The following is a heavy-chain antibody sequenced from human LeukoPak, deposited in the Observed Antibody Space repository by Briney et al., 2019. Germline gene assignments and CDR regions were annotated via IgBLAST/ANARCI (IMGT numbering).Heavy chain of an antibody. J-gene: IGHJ4*02. D-gene: IGHD3-22*01. CDR3: ARGPYDSSGYEDFDY. CDR1: GGSVSSGDHY. CDR2: IYYTGST. V-gene: IGHV4-61*08. Sequence: PSETLSLTCSVSGGSVSSGDHYWTWIRQSPGKGLEWIGYIYYTGSTNYNPSLKSRVTISVDTSKNQFSLKLSSVTAADTAVYYCARGPYDSSGYEDFDYWGQGTLVTVSS.